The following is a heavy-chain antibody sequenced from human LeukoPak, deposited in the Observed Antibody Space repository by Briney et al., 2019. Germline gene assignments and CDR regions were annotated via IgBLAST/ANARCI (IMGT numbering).Heavy chain of an antibody. CDR1: GGSISSGDYY. J-gene: IGHJ1*01. Sequence: SETLSLTCTVSGGSISSGDYYWRWLRQPPGTGLEWLGYIYYSGSTYYNPSLKSRVTISVDTSKNQFSLKLSSVTAADTAVYYCARDGPPYCGGDCYSRYFQHWGQGTLVTVSS. CDR2: IYYSGST. V-gene: IGHV4-30-4*08. CDR3: ARDGPPYCGGDCYSRYFQH. D-gene: IGHD2-21*01.